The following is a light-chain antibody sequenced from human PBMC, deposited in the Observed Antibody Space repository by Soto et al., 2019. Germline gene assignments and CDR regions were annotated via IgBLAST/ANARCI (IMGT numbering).Light chain of an antibody. Sequence: DIQMTQSPSTLSASVGDRVTITCRASQSISSWLAWYQQKPGKAPKLLIYDASSLESGVPSRFSGSGSGTEFTLTISSLQPDDFATYYCQQYNSYSLFTFGPGTKVYIK. CDR3: QQYNSYSLFT. J-gene: IGKJ3*01. V-gene: IGKV1-5*01. CDR1: QSISSW. CDR2: DAS.